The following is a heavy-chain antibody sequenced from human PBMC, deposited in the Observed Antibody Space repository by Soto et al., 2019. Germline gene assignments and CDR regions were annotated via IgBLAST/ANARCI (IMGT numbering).Heavy chain of an antibody. Sequence: PGGSLRLSCASSGLTFRNALMTWVRQAPGKGLEGVGRIKSKTDGGTTDYSSPVKGRFTNSRDDSKNTLYLQMNSLKTEETAVYYCTGGILTPYWGQGTLVTVSS. CDR1: GLTFRNAL. D-gene: IGHD3-9*01. V-gene: IGHV3-15*01. CDR3: TGGILTPY. CDR2: IKSKTDGGTT. J-gene: IGHJ4*02.